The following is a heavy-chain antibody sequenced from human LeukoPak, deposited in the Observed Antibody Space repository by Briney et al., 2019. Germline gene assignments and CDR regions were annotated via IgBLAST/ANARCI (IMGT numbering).Heavy chain of an antibody. CDR1: GGSFSGYY. Sequence: SETLSLTCAVYGGSFSGYYWSWIRQPPGKGLEWIGEINHSGSTNYNPSLKSRVTISVDTSKNQFSLKLSSVTAADTAVYYCARGLGVWSGYWGYYYYYYMDVWGKGTTVTVSS. D-gene: IGHD3-3*01. CDR2: INHSGST. V-gene: IGHV4-34*01. CDR3: ARGLGVWSGYWGYYYYYYMDV. J-gene: IGHJ6*03.